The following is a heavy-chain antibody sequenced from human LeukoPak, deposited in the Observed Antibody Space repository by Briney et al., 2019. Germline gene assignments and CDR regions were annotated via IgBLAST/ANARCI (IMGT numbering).Heavy chain of an antibody. CDR1: GGSISSGGYY. J-gene: IGHJ4*02. CDR2: IYYSGST. CDR3: ARDREDCSSTSCYTRTFDY. Sequence: SETLSLTCTVSGGSISSGGYYWSWIRQHPGKGLEWIGYIYYSGSTYYNPSLKSRVTTSVDTSKNQFSLKLSSVTTADTAVYYCARDREDCSSTSCYTRTFDYWGQGTLVTVSS. D-gene: IGHD2-2*02. V-gene: IGHV4-31*03.